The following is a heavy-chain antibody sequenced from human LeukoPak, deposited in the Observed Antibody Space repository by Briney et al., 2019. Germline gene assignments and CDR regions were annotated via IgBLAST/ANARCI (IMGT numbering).Heavy chain of an antibody. CDR1: GFTFSSYV. CDR2: ISYDGSSK. CDR3: AKSCSVSSGCYYGMDV. V-gene: IGHV3-30*18. J-gene: IGHJ6*02. D-gene: IGHD6-19*01. Sequence: GRSLRLSCAASGFTFSSYVMRLGRQAAGEGLGWVGVISYDGSSKYYEDSVKGRCTITRDNSKNTLYLQMNIMRAEDTAVYYCAKSCSVSSGCYYGMDVWGQGTTVTVSS.